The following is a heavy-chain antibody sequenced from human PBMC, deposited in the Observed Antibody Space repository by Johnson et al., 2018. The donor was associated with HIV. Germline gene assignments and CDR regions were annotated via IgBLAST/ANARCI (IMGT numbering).Heavy chain of an antibody. CDR1: GFTFSSYA. Sequence: QMLLVESGGGVVQPGGSLRLSCAASGFTFSSYAMHWVRQAPGKGLAWVAVISYDGSNKYYADSVKGRFTISRDNSKNTLYLQMNSLRVEDTAVYYCARDDLDNSGHLMAFDMWGQGTMVTVSS. D-gene: IGHD1-26*01. CDR2: ISYDGSNK. V-gene: IGHV3-30*14. J-gene: IGHJ3*02. CDR3: ARDDLDNSGHLMAFDM.